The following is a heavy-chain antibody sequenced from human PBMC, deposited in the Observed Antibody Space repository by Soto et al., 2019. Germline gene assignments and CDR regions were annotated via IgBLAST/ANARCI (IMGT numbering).Heavy chain of an antibody. CDR1: GYTFTSYG. V-gene: IGHV1-18*01. J-gene: IGHJ5*02. Sequence: ASVKVSCKASGYTFTSYGISWVRQAPGQGLEWMGWISAYNGNTNYAQKLQGRVTMTTDTSTSTAYMELSSPRSEDTAVYYCARDHDSGHVDWFDPWGQGTLVTVSS. CDR3: ARDHDSGHVDWFDP. CDR2: ISAYNGNT. D-gene: IGHD1-26*01.